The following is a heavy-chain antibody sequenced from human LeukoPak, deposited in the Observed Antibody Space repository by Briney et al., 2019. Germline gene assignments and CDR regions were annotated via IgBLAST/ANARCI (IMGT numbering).Heavy chain of an antibody. CDR3: ARVGSTSKNWFDP. V-gene: IGHV1-2*06. J-gene: IGHJ5*02. CDR1: GYTFTSYY. CDR2: INPNSGGT. D-gene: IGHD2-2*01. Sequence: ASVKVSCKASGYTFTSYYMHWVRQAPGQGLEWMGRINPNSGGTNYAQKFQGRVTMTRDTSISTAYMELSRLRSDDTAVYYCARVGSTSKNWFDPWGRGTLVTVSS.